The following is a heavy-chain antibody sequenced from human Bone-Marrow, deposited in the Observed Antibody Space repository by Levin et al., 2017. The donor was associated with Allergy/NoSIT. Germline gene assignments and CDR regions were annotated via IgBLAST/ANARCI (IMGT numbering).Heavy chain of an antibody. D-gene: IGHD3-10*01. CDR2: IWYDGSNE. CDR3: VRAHGSGSYTKVPLDH. J-gene: IGHJ4*02. V-gene: IGHV3-33*01. CDR1: GFKFDNYG. Sequence: SGGSLRLSCVASGFKFDNYGMHWVRQAPGQGLEWVSGIWYDGSNEYYRDSVKGRFTISRDNSNNPVYLQMSSLRTEDTALHYCVRAHGSGSYTKVPLDHWGQGTPVTVSS.